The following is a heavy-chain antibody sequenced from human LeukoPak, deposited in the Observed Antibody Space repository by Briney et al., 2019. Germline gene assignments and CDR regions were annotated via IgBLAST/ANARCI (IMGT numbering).Heavy chain of an antibody. J-gene: IGHJ5*02. Sequence: GGSLRLSCAASGFTFSSYWMHWVRQAPGKGLEWVSYISSSGSTIYYADSVKGRFTISRDNAKNSLYLQMNSLRAEDTAVYYCARDPAVGGDPIGWFDPWGQGTLVTVSS. CDR2: ISSSGSTI. V-gene: IGHV3-48*04. D-gene: IGHD3-10*01. CDR1: GFTFSSYW. CDR3: ARDPAVGGDPIGWFDP.